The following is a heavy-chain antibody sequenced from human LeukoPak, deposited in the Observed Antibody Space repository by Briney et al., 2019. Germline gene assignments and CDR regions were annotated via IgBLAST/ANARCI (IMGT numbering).Heavy chain of an antibody. V-gene: IGHV5-10-1*01. J-gene: IGHJ5*02. D-gene: IGHD2-2*02. CDR3: ASSYCSSTSCYINWFDP. Sequence: GESLKISCKGFGYSFTSYWISWVRQMPGKGLEWMGRIDPSDSYTNYSPSFQGHVTISADKSISTAYLQWSSLKASDTAMYYCASSYCSSTSCYINWFDPWGQGTLVTVSS. CDR1: GYSFTSYW. CDR2: IDPSDSYT.